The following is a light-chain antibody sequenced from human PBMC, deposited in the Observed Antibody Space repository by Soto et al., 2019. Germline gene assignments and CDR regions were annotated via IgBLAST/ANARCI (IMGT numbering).Light chain of an antibody. J-gene: IGKJ3*01. CDR1: ESVHRN. V-gene: IGKV3-15*01. CDR2: YAS. CDR3: QHYSNWPPT. Sequence: EMMMTQSPATLSVSPGERVTLSCRASESVHRNLAWYQQKPGQGPSLLIYYASTRATGVPERFTGSGSGTEFTLTISSLQYEDFGVYHCQHYSNWPPTFGPGTKVEIK.